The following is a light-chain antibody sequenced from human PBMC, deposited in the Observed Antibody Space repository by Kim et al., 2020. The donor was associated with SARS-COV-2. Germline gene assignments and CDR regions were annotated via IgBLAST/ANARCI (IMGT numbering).Light chain of an antibody. V-gene: IGKV1-27*01. Sequence: DIQMTQSPPSLSASVGDRVTITCRASQDISHYLVWFQHKPGKAPKLLIYAASALHSEVPSRFSGSGAGTDFTLTISSLQPDDVATYYCQSYNNSPWTFGQGTKVDIK. CDR2: AAS. J-gene: IGKJ1*01. CDR3: QSYNNSPWT. CDR1: QDISHY.